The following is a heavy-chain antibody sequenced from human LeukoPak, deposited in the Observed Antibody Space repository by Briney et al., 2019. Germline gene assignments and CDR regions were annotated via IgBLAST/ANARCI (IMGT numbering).Heavy chain of an antibody. CDR2: IIPIFGTA. D-gene: IGHD3-3*01. J-gene: IGHJ4*02. CDR3: ARGSIFGVVIDHFDY. V-gene: IGHV1-69*05. CDR1: GGTFTSYA. Sequence: ASVKVSCKASGGTFTSYAISWVRQAPGQGLEWMGGIIPIFGTANYAQKFQGRVTITTDESTSTAYMELSSLRSEDTAVYYCARGSIFGVVIDHFDYWGQGTLVTVSS.